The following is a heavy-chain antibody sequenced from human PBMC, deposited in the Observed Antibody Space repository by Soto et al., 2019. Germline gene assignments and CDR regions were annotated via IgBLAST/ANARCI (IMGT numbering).Heavy chain of an antibody. D-gene: IGHD1-26*01. Sequence: GSLRLSCAASGFTFSSYSMNWVRQAPGKGLEWVSSISSSSSYIYYADSVKGRFTISRDNAKNSLYLQMNSLRAEDTAVYYCAREIVGATLAAFDIWGQGTMVTVSS. CDR3: AREIVGATLAAFDI. CDR2: ISSSSSYI. J-gene: IGHJ3*02. CDR1: GFTFSSYS. V-gene: IGHV3-21*01.